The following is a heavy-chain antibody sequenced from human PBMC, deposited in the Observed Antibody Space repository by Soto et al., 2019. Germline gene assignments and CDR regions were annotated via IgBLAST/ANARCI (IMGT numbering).Heavy chain of an antibody. D-gene: IGHD5-12*01. V-gene: IGHV1-2*02. CDR3: ARESGGATATLDYYYFYMDV. CDR1: GYRFSDYY. CDR2: MNPNSGDT. Sequence: QVQLVQSGAEVKKPGASVTVSCKASGYRFSDYYLHWVRQAPGQGPEWMGWMNPNSGDTKYAPKFKGRVTMTRDTYVRTAFMELNWLKSDDTAVYYCARESGGATATLDYYYFYMDVWGIGTTVTVSS. J-gene: IGHJ6*03.